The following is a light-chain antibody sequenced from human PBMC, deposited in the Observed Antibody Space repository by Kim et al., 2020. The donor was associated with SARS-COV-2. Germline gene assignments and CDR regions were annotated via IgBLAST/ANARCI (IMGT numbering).Light chain of an antibody. CDR2: DVS. CDR1: SSDVGGYNY. CDR3: SSYTSSSTWV. V-gene: IGLV2-14*01. Sequence: QSVLTQPASVSGSPGQSITISCTGTSSDVGGYNYVSWYQQHPGKAPKLMIYDVSKRPSGVSNRFSGSKSGNTASLTISGLQAEVEADYYCSSYTSSSTWVFGTGTKVTVL. J-gene: IGLJ1*01.